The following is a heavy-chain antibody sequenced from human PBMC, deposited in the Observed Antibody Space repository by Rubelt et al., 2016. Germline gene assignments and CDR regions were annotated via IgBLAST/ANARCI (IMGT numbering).Heavy chain of an antibody. V-gene: IGHV3-30*04. Sequence: RSLRLSCAASGFTFSSYATHWVRQAPGKGLEWVAVISYDGSNKYYADSVKGRFTISRDNSKNTLYLQMNSLRAEDTAVYYCARLFKPGWGQGTLVTVSS. CDR1: GFTFSSYA. J-gene: IGHJ4*02. CDR3: ARLFKPG. CDR2: ISYDGSNK. D-gene: IGHD1-1*01.